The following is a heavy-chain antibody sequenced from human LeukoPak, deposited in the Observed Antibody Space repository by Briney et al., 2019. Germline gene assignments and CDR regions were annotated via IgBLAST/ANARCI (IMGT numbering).Heavy chain of an antibody. D-gene: IGHD3-9*01. CDR1: GFTFSSYG. V-gene: IGHV3-30*18. Sequence: GGSLRLSCAASGFTFSSYGMHWVRQAPGKGLEWVAVISYDGSNKYYADSVKGRFTISRDNSSNQLYLQMNSLRAEDTAVYYCAKASKFTYYDILTGYGGNWFDPWGQGTLVTVSS. J-gene: IGHJ5*02. CDR3: AKASKFTYYDILTGYGGNWFDP. CDR2: ISYDGSNK.